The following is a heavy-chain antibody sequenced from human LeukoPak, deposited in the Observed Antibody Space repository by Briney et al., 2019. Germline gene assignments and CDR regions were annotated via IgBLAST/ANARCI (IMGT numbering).Heavy chain of an antibody. J-gene: IGHJ4*02. CDR2: LNEDGGIT. D-gene: IGHD3-16*01. Sequence: EGSLRLSCEGSGYSFSSFWMHWVRQAPGEGLVWVSRLNEDGGITNYADFAKGRFTIYRDNARNTLYLQMSSLSADDTAIYYCTRDIGGRSAYWGQGTQVTVSS. V-gene: IGHV3-74*01. CDR1: GYSFSSFW. CDR3: TRDIGGRSAY.